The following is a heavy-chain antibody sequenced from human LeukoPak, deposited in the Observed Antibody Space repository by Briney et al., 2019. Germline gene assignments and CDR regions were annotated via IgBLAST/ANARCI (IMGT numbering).Heavy chain of an antibody. Sequence: SGPTPVKPTQTLTLTCTFSGFSLSTSGVGVGWICQPPGKALEWLALIYWDDDKRYSPSLKSRLTITKDTSKNQVVLTMTNMDPVDTATYYCARGYSNFDYWGQGTLVTVSS. D-gene: IGHD2-15*01. CDR2: IYWDDDK. CDR3: ARGYSNFDY. CDR1: GFSLSTSGVG. J-gene: IGHJ4*02. V-gene: IGHV2-5*02.